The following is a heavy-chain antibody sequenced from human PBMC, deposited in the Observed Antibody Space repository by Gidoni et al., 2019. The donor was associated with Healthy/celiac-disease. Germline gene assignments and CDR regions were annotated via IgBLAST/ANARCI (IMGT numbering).Heavy chain of an antibody. Sequence: QVQLQESGPGLVKPSEALSLTCTVSDGSVSSGSYYWSWIRQPPGKGLEWIGYIYYSGSTNYNPSLKSRVTISVDTSKNQFSLKLSSVTAADTAVYYCARPYYDFWSGYYTGNWFDPWGQGTLVTVSS. CDR1: DGSVSSGSYY. D-gene: IGHD3-3*01. CDR3: ARPYYDFWSGYYTGNWFDP. CDR2: IYYSGST. J-gene: IGHJ5*02. V-gene: IGHV4-61*01.